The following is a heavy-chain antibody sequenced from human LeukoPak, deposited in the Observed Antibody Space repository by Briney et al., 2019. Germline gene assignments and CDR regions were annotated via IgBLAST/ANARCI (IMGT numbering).Heavy chain of an antibody. D-gene: IGHD2-8*01. V-gene: IGHV3-23*01. CDR3: AKDSHGTYCTNGVCYTPPDY. J-gene: IGHJ4*02. CDR2: ISGSGGST. Sequence: GGSLRLACAASGFTFSSYAMSWVRHAPGKGLEWVSAISGSGGSTYYADSVKGRFTISRDNSKNTLYLQMNSLRAEDTAVYYCAKDSHGTYCTNGVCYTPPDYWGQGTLVTVSS. CDR1: GFTFSSYA.